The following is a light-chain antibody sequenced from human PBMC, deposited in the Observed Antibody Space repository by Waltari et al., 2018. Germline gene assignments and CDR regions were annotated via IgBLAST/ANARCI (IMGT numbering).Light chain of an antibody. CDR2: AGS. V-gene: IGKV1-39*01. CDR3: QQSYRSPWT. J-gene: IGKJ1*01. CDR1: QNIDKY. Sequence: DIQMTQSPSSLSASVGDTVTITCRASQNIDKYLNWYHQKSGNAPKLLIFAGSPLQTGVPSRVSGSGSGTDVTLTISDLQPEDFATYCCQQSYRSPWTFGLGTQVDIK.